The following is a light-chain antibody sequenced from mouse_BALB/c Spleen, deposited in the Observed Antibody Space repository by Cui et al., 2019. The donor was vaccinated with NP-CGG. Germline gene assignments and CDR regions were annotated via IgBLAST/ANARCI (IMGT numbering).Light chain of an antibody. V-gene: IGLV1*01. J-gene: IGLJ1*01. Sequence: QAVVTQESALTTSPGETVTLTCRSSTGAVTTSNYANWVQEKPDQLFTGLIGGTNNRAPGVPARFSGSLIGDKAALTITGAQTEDEAIYFCALWYSNHWVFGGGTKLTFL. CDR3: ALWYSNHWV. CDR1: TGAVTTSNY. CDR2: GTN.